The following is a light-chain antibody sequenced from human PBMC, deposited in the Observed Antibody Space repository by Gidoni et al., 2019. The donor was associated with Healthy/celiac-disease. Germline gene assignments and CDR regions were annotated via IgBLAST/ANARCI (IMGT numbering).Light chain of an antibody. CDR1: QSVSRSY. V-gene: IGKV3-20*01. CDR3: QQYGSSPYT. Sequence: ELVLTQSPGTLSLSPGERATLSCRASQSVSRSYLAWYQQKPGQAPRLRIYGASSRATGIPDRFSGSGSGTDFTLTISRLEPEDFAVYYCQQYGSSPYTFGQGTKLEIK. J-gene: IGKJ2*01. CDR2: GAS.